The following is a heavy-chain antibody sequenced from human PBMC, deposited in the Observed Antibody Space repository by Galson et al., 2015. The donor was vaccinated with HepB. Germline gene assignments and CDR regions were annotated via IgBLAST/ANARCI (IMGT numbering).Heavy chain of an antibody. D-gene: IGHD6-19*01. V-gene: IGHV3-64D*06. CDR1: GFTFTSYS. CDR2: IRPNGGNP. CDR3: VKDLTMMIAVAGT. J-gene: IGHJ4*02. Sequence: SLRLSCAASGFTFTSYSMHWVRQAPGKGLEYVSGIRPNGGNPNYADSVKGRFTISRDNSKNTVYLHMSSLSPEDTAFYYCVKDLTMMIAVAGTWGQGTLVTVSS.